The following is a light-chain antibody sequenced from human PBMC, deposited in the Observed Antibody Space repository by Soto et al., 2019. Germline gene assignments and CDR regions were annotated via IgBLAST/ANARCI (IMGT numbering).Light chain of an antibody. CDR3: CSYAGSYTYV. Sequence: QSALTQPRSVSGSPGQSVTISCTGTSSDVGGYNFVSWYHQHPGKAPKLMIYDVSKRPSGVPDRFSGSKSGNTASLTISGRQAEDEADYYCCSYAGSYTYVFGTGTKLTVL. CDR2: DVS. V-gene: IGLV2-11*01. CDR1: SSDVGGYNF. J-gene: IGLJ1*01.